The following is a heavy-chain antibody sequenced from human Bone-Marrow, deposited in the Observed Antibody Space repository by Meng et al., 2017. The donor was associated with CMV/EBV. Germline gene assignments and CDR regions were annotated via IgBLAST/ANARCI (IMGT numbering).Heavy chain of an antibody. D-gene: IGHD2/OR15-2a*01. CDR3: ARDIVLRGSEDNFDY. J-gene: IGHJ4*02. Sequence: SETLSLTCTVSGGSISSGDYYWSWIRQPPGKGLEWIGYIYYSGSTYYNPSLKSRVTISVDTSKNKFSLKLNSVTAADTALYYCARDIVLRGSEDNFDYWGQGTLVTVPS. CDR2: IYYSGST. V-gene: IGHV4-30-4*08. CDR1: GGSISSGDYY.